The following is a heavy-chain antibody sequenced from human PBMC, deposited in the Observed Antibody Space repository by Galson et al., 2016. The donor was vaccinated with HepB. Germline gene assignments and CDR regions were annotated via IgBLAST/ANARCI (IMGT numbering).Heavy chain of an antibody. V-gene: IGHV4-39*07. CDR3: ARGRGSNYGVVDV. D-gene: IGHD4-11*01. Sequence: SETLSLTCTVSGASINSSGYYWGWIRQPPGKGLEWIGNVYYNGNTYYTPSLKSRVTISVDPSKNLFSLRMRSVTVADTAIYYCARGRGSNYGVVDVWGQGTTVTVSS. CDR1: GASINSSGYY. J-gene: IGHJ6*02. CDR2: VYYNGNT.